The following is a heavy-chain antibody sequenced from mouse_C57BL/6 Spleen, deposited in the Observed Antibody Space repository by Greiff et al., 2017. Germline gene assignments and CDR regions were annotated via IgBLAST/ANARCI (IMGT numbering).Heavy chain of an antibody. CDR2: ISDGGSYT. Sequence: EVMLVESGGGLVKPGGSLKLSCAASGFTFSSYAMSWVRQTPEKRLEWVATISDGGSYTDYPNNVKGRFTISRDNAKNNLYLQMSHLKSEDTAMYYCARGGFAYWGQGTLVTVSA. V-gene: IGHV5-4*03. CDR3: ARGGFAY. CDR1: GFTFSSYA. J-gene: IGHJ3*01.